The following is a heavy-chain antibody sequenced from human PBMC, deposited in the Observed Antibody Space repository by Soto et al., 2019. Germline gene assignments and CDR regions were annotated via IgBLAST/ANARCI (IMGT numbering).Heavy chain of an antibody. Sequence: GGSLRLSCAASGFTFSSYAMHWVRQAPGKGLEWVAVMSYDGNNKYYVDSVKGRFTVSRDHSKTTLYLQMNSLRAEDTAVYYCAREYCSTTSCWGGMGVWGQGTTVTVSS. CDR3: AREYCSTTSCWGGMGV. D-gene: IGHD2-2*01. V-gene: IGHV3-30-3*01. J-gene: IGHJ6*02. CDR1: GFTFSSYA. CDR2: MSYDGNNK.